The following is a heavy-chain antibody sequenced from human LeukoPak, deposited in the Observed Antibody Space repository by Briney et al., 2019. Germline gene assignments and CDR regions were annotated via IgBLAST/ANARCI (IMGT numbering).Heavy chain of an antibody. CDR2: IWFDGSKK. D-gene: IGHD3-10*01. J-gene: IGHJ4*02. V-gene: IGHV3-33*01. CDR3: ARDRSVGSALGGY. Sequence: PGGSLRLSCVVSGFTFSRHGMHWVRQAPGKGLEWVAGIWFDGSKKYYPDSVKGRFAISRDDSKNTLYLQMNSLRAQDTAVYYCARDRSVGSALGGYWGQGSLVTVSS. CDR1: GFTFSRHG.